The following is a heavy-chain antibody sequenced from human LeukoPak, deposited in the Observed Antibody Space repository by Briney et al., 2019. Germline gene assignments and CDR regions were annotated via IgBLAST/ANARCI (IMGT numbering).Heavy chain of an antibody. CDR2: MNPNSGNT. V-gene: IGHV1-8*01. Sequence: ASVKVSRKASGYTFTSYDINLVRQATGQGLEWMGWMNPNSGNTGNAQKFQGRGTMTRNTSISTAYMQLSSLRSAAPARYFPAIEGLTVGFDYWGQGTLVTVSS. D-gene: IGHD4-11*01. CDR1: GYTFTSYD. J-gene: IGHJ4*02. CDR3: AIEGLTVGFDY.